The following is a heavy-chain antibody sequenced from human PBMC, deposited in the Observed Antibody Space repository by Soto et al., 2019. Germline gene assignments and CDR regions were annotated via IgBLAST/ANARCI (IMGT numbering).Heavy chain of an antibody. CDR2: IYTSGST. D-gene: IGHD3-3*01. CDR1: GGSISSYY. V-gene: IGHV4-4*07. Sequence: SQTLSLTCTVSGGSISSYYLSWILQPARKGLEWIGRIYTSGSTNYNPSLKSRVTMSVDTSKNQFSLKLSSVTAADTAVYYCAREHDFWSGYSQEDGMDVWGQGTTVTVS. CDR3: AREHDFWSGYSQEDGMDV. J-gene: IGHJ6*02.